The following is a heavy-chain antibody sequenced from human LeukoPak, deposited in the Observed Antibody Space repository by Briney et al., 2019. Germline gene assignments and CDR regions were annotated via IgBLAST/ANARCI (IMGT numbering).Heavy chain of an antibody. CDR1: GGSVTTAHWY. D-gene: IGHD6-19*01. V-gene: IGHV4-4*07. J-gene: IGHJ4*02. Sequence: SETLSLTCTVSGGSVTTAHWYWSWIRQPAGKGLEWIGRVYISGDTKCNPSLKSRVIMSLDASKNQFSLRLTSVTAADTAVCYCARGASSHSLYSSLVITHRVYFDYWGQGTLVTVSS. CDR2: VYISGDT. CDR3: ARGASSHSLYSSLVITHRVYFDY.